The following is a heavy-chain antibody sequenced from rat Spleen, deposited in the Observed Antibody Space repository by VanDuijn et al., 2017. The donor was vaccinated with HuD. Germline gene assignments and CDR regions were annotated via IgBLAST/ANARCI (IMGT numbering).Heavy chain of an antibody. J-gene: IGHJ2*01. D-gene: IGHD1-11*01. CDR2: IRTGGGDT. CDR3: ARHRNYGGIPFDF. V-gene: IGHV5-25*01. Sequence: EVQLVESGGGLVQPGRSMKLSCAASGFTFSLYYMAWVRQAPTKGLEWVASIRTGGGDTYYRYSVRGRFTLSRDDAKSTLYLQMDSLRSEDTATYYCARHRNYGGIPFDFWGQGVMVTVSS. CDR1: GFTFSLYY.